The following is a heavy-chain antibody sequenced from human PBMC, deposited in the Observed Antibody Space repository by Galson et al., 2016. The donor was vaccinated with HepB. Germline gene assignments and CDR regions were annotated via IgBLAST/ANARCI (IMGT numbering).Heavy chain of an antibody. CDR3: ARPLPNVGYGMDV. CDR2: IYSGGST. J-gene: IGHJ6*02. Sequence: SLRLSCAASGFTFSTNYMSWVRQAPGKGLEWVSVIYSGGSTTYADSVKGRFTISRHNSKNTLYLQMNSLRTEDTAVYYCARPLPNVGYGMDVWGQGTTVTVSS. CDR1: GFTFSTNY. V-gene: IGHV3-53*04. D-gene: IGHD2-15*01.